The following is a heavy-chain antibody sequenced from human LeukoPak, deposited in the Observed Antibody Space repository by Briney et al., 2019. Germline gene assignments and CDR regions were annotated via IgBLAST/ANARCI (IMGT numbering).Heavy chain of an antibody. D-gene: IGHD2-2*02. CDR1: GFTFSSYS. V-gene: IGHV3-21*01. CDR3: ASASNIVVVPAAILDNWLDP. CDR2: ISSSSSYI. J-gene: IGHJ5*02. Sequence: GGSLRLSCAASGFTFSSYSMNWVRQAPGKGLEWVSSISSSSSYIYYADSVKGRFTISRDNAKNSLYLQMNSLRAEDTAVYYCASASNIVVVPAAILDNWLDPWGQGTLVTVSS.